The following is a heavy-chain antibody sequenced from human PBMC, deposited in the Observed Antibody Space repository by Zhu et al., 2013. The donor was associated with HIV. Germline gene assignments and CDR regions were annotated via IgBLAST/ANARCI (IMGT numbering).Heavy chain of an antibody. CDR3: ARSASFPWVSQQPYFDY. J-gene: IGHJ4*02. CDR2: TYYSGST. V-gene: IGHV4-59*01. Sequence: QVQLQESGPGLVRPSETLSLTCTVSRGSIGTYYWNWIRQPPGKGPEWIVSTYYSGSTNYNPSFKSRVTTSIDTSKNQFSLKLTSVTAADTAVYYCARSASFPWVSQQPYFDYWGQGTLVTVSS. CDR1: RGSIGTYY. D-gene: IGHD6-13*01.